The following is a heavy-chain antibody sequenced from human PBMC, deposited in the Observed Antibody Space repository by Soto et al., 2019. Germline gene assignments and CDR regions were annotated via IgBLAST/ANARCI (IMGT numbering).Heavy chain of an antibody. Sequence: WASVKVSCKASGYTFTGYYMHWVRQAPGQGLEWMGWINPNSGGTNYAQKFQGRVTMTRDTSISTAYMELSRLRSDDTAVYYCARDYYDSSGYYFWGQGTLVTVSS. CDR3: ARDYYDSSGYYF. CDR2: INPNSGGT. J-gene: IGHJ4*02. D-gene: IGHD3-22*01. V-gene: IGHV1-2*02. CDR1: GYTFTGYY.